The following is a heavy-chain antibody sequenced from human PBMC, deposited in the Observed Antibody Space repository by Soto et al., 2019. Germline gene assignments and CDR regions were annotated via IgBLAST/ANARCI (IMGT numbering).Heavy chain of an antibody. J-gene: IGHJ3*01. CDR1: GFTFTTYA. CDR3: ARGSSWPTSNSDF. CDR2: INADNGNT. D-gene: IGHD6-13*01. V-gene: IGHV1-3*01. Sequence: ASVKVSCKTSGFTFTTYAIHWVRQAPGQRLEWMGWINADNGNTLYSETFAGRVTITRDTPASTAYMELSRLKSEDTAVYFCARGSSWPTSNSDFWGQATMVTLSS.